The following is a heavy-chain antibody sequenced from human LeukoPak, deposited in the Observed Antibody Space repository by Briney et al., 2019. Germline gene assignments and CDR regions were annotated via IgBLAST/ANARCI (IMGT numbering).Heavy chain of an antibody. CDR3: ARDVINYGSRWLDP. V-gene: IGHV3-48*03. CDR2: ISSSGTTI. CDR1: GFTFSSYE. Sequence: GGSLRLSCAASGFTFSSYEMNWVRQAPGKGLEWLSYISSSGTTIYYADSVKGRFTISRDNAKNSLYLQMNSLRAEDTAVYYCARDVINYGSRWLDPWGQGTLVTVSS. D-gene: IGHD3-10*01. J-gene: IGHJ5*02.